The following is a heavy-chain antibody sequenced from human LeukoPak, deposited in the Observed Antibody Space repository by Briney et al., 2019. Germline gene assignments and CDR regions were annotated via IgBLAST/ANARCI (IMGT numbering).Heavy chain of an antibody. CDR2: IYYSGST. CDR1: GGSISRYY. J-gene: IGHJ4*02. CDR3: ARRPSLTGYYSNYFDY. V-gene: IGHV4-39*01. Sequence: SETLPLTCTVSGGSISRYYWGWIRQPPGKGLEWIGSIYYSGSTYYNPSLKSRVTISVDTSKNQFSLKLSSVTAADTAVYYCARRPSLTGYYSNYFDYWGQGTLLTVSS. D-gene: IGHD3-9*01.